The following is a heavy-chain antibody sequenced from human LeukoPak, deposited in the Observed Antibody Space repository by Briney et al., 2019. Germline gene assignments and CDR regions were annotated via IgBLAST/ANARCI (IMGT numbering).Heavy chain of an antibody. J-gene: IGHJ4*02. Sequence: GGSLRLSCAASGFTFSSCAMHWVRQAPGKGLEYVSAISSNGGSTYYANSVKGRFTISRDNSKNTLYLQLGSLRAEDMAVYYCARDRFGCSSTSCYDFDYWGQGTLVTVSS. CDR2: ISSNGGST. V-gene: IGHV3-64*01. D-gene: IGHD2-2*01. CDR1: GFTFSSCA. CDR3: ARDRFGCSSTSCYDFDY.